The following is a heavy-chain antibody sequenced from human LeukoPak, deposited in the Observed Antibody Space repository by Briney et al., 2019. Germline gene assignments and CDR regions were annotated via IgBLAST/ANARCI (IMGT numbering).Heavy chain of an antibody. CDR2: ISSSSSYI. V-gene: IGHV3-21*01. CDR3: ARGPYYDSSGYGDY. D-gene: IGHD3-22*01. Sequence: GGSLRLSCAASGFTFSSYSMNWVRQAPGKGLEWVSSISSSSSYIYYADSVKGRFTISRDNSKNTLYLQMNSLRAEDTAVYYCARGPYYDSSGYGDYWGQGTLVTVSS. CDR1: GFTFSSYS. J-gene: IGHJ4*02.